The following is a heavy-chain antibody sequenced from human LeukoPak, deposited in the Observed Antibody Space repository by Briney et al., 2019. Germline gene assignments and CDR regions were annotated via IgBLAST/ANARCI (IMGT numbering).Heavy chain of an antibody. Sequence: SETLSLTCTVSGVSISSRSYYWGWIRQPPGRGLEWIGSIYYSGRTYYNPSLKSRVTISVDTSNNQFSLKLSSVTAADTAVYYCATYGDYYNAFDIWGQGTMVTVSS. CDR3: ATYGDYYNAFDI. CDR2: IYYSGRT. D-gene: IGHD4-17*01. CDR1: GVSISSRSYY. J-gene: IGHJ3*02. V-gene: IGHV4-39*01.